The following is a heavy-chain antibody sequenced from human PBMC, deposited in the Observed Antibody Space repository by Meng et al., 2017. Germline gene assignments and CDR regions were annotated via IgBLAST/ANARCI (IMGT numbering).Heavy chain of an antibody. Sequence: GESLKISCAASGFTFSDYYMGWIRQAPGKGLEWVSYISSSGSTIYYADSVKGRFTISRDNAKNSLYLQMNSLRAEDTAVYYCARDRIAAAGALDYWGQGTLVTVSS. CDR1: GFTFSDYY. V-gene: IGHV3-11*04. CDR3: ARDRIAAAGALDY. D-gene: IGHD6-13*01. J-gene: IGHJ4*02. CDR2: ISSSGSTI.